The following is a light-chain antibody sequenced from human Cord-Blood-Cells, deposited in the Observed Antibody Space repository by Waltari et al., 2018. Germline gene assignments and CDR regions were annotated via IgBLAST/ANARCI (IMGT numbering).Light chain of an antibody. CDR3: QQYYSTPLT. J-gene: IGKJ4*01. Sequence: DIVMTQSPDSLGVTLGERATITCTSSQTVLYSSNNKNYFDWYQQKPGQPPKLLIYWASTREAGVPDRFSGSGSGTDFTLTISSLQAEDVAVYYCQQYYSTPLTFGGGTKVEIK. CDR2: WAS. V-gene: IGKV4-1*01. CDR1: QTVLYSSNNKNY.